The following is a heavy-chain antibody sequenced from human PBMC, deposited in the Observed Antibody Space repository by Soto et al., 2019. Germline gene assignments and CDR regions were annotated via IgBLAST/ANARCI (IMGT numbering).Heavy chain of an antibody. D-gene: IGHD4-17*01. CDR3: ARTLTTVTSYNYFGLDV. CDR1: GGSISGDGYY. V-gene: IGHV4-31*03. CDR2: IYYTGST. J-gene: IGHJ6*02. Sequence: SETLSLTCIVSGGSISGDGYYWNWIRQYPGKGLEWIGFIYYTGSTYYNPSLRSRITMSVDTSKSQFSLKVNSVTAADTAVYYCARTLTTVTSYNYFGLDVWGQGTTVT.